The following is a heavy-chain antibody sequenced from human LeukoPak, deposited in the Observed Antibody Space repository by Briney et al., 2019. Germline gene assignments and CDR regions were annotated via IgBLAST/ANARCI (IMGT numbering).Heavy chain of an antibody. D-gene: IGHD5-12*01. V-gene: IGHV3-74*01. CDR3: ARDRYSTY. CDR1: GFTFSAYW. Sequence: GGSLRLSCAASGFTFSAYWMHWVRQVPGQGLVWVSRINDDGRYTVYADSVKGRFTISRDNARNSVYLQMNSLRAEDTAVCYCARDRYSTYWGQGTLVTVSS. J-gene: IGHJ4*02. CDR2: INDDGRYT.